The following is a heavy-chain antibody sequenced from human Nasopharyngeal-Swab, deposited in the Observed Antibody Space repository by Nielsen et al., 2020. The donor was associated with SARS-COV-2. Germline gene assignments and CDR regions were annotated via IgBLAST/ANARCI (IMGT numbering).Heavy chain of an antibody. D-gene: IGHD6-13*01. CDR3: ARDPPPYSSNWYSAYYYYGMDV. CDR2: ISSSSSYI. Sequence: GESLKISCAASGFTFSSYSMNWVRQAPGKGLEWVSSISSSSSYIYYADSVKGRFTISRDNAKNSLYLQMNSLRAEDTAVYYCARDPPPYSSNWYSAYYYYGMDVWGQGTTVTVSS. J-gene: IGHJ6*02. V-gene: IGHV3-21*01. CDR1: GFTFSSYS.